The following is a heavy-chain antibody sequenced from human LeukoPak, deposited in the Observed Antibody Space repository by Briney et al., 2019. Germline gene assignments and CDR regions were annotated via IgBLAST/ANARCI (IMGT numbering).Heavy chain of an antibody. V-gene: IGHV3-23*01. J-gene: IGHJ4*02. CDR3: AKGRWPDYYDSSGHLDH. CDR1: GFTFSSYA. D-gene: IGHD3-22*01. Sequence: QPGGSLRLSCAASGFTFSSYAMSWVRQAPGKGLEWVSAISGSGGSTYYADSVKGRFTISRDNSKNTLYLQMNSLRAEDTAVYYCAKGRWPDYYDSSGHLDHWGPGTLVTVSS. CDR2: ISGSGGST.